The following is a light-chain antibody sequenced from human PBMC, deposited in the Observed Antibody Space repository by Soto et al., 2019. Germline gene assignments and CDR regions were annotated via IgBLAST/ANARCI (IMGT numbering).Light chain of an antibody. Sequence: DIQMTQSPSSVSASVGDRVPITCRASHDISSWLAWYQQKPGQAPKLLMYAASRLHSGVPARFSGSESGTDFTLTISSLQPEDSATYYCQQANSFPLTFGGGTKVEIK. J-gene: IGKJ4*01. V-gene: IGKV1-12*01. CDR3: QQANSFPLT. CDR1: HDISSW. CDR2: AAS.